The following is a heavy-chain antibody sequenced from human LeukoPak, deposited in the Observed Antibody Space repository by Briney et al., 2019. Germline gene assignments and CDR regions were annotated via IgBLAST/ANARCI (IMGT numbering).Heavy chain of an antibody. D-gene: IGHD3-10*01. CDR2: IYYSGST. Sequence: SETLSLTCAVSGGSISSGGYSWSWIRQPPGKGLEWIGYIYYSGSTNYNPSLKSRVTISVDTSKNQFSLKLSSVTAADTAVYYCARNTLTYYYGSGGPERFDPWGQGTLVTVSS. CDR3: ARNTLTYYYGSGGPERFDP. J-gene: IGHJ5*02. CDR1: GGSISSGGYS. V-gene: IGHV4-61*08.